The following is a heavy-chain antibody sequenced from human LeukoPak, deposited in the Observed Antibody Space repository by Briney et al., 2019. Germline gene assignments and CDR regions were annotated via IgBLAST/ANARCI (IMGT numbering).Heavy chain of an antibody. Sequence: GGSLRLSCAASGFTFSNYWMHWVRQAPGKGLVWVSRVNGDGSATSYADSVKGRFTISRDNAKNTVYLQMNSLRAEDTAVYYCATSRTFDYWGQGTLVTVSS. CDR3: ATSRTFDY. CDR1: GFTFSNYW. D-gene: IGHD2-8*01. J-gene: IGHJ4*02. V-gene: IGHV3-74*01. CDR2: VNGDGSAT.